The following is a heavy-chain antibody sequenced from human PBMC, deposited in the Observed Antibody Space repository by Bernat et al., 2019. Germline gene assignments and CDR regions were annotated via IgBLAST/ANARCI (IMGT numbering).Heavy chain of an antibody. V-gene: IGHV3-15*01. Sequence: EVQLVESGGGLVKPGGSLRLSCAASGFTFSNAWMSWVRQAPGKGLEWVGRIKSKTDGGTTDYAAPVKGRFTISRDDSKNTLYLQMNSLKTEDTAVYYCTTDPPLRIAAPLWGQGTLVTVSS. D-gene: IGHD6-6*01. CDR3: TTDPPLRIAAPL. CDR1: GFTFSNAW. J-gene: IGHJ4*02. CDR2: IKSKTDGGTT.